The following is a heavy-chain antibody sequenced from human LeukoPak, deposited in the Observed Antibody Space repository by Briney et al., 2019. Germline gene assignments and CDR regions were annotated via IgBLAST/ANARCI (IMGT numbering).Heavy chain of an antibody. CDR1: GFTFSSYY. D-gene: IGHD4-17*01. V-gene: IGHV3-7*01. J-gene: IGHJ4*02. CDR2: IKQDGSEK. Sequence: PGGSLRLSCAASGFTFSSYYMNWVRQAPGKGLEWVANIKQDGSEKYYVDSVKGRFTISRDNAKNSLYLQMNSLRAEDTAVYYCARSIVYGDPAYWGQGTLVTVSS. CDR3: ARSIVYGDPAY.